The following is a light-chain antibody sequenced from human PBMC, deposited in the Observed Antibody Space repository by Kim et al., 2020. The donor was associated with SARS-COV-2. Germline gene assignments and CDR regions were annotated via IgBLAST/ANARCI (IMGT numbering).Light chain of an antibody. CDR2: DIS. CDR1: SVDVGANNY. V-gene: IGLV2-14*03. CDR3: SSYASSSTWV. J-gene: IGLJ3*02. Sequence: GQSITISCSGTSVDVGANNYVCWYQQHPGKAPKLMIDDISNRPSVGSHRFSGSKSGNAASLIISRLQAEDEADYYCSSYASSSTWVFGGGTKLTVL.